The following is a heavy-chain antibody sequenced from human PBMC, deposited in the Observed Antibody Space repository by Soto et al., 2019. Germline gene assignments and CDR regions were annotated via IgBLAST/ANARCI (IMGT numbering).Heavy chain of an antibody. J-gene: IGHJ4*02. Sequence: PGGSLRLSCAASGFTFSRYAMSWVRQAPGKGLEWVSAISGSGGSTYYADSAKGRFTISRDNSKNTLYLQMNSLRAEDTAVYYCAKDRDYGGKGQYFDYWGQGTLVTVSS. V-gene: IGHV3-23*01. D-gene: IGHD4-17*01. CDR3: AKDRDYGGKGQYFDY. CDR2: ISGSGGST. CDR1: GFTFSRYA.